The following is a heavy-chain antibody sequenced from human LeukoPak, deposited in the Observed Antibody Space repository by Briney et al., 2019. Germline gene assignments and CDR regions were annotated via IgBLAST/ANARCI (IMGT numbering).Heavy chain of an antibody. CDR3: ARTESPTVTTLDY. CDR1: GGTFSFSA. J-gene: IGHJ4*02. V-gene: IGHV1-69*13. Sequence: ASVKVSCKACGGTFSFSAISWVRQAPGQRLEWMGGIIPTVATPSYAQKFQGRLTITADESTTTAYMELDSLRSEDTAIYYCARTESPTVTTLDYWGQGTPVTVSS. CDR2: IIPTVATP. D-gene: IGHD4-17*01.